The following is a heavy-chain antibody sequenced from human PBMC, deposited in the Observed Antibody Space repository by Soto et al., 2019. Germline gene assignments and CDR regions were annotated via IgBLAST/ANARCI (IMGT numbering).Heavy chain of an antibody. J-gene: IGHJ4*02. D-gene: IGHD4-17*01. CDR2: ITDNVGST. CDR1: AFTFRRDG. V-gene: IGHV3-23*01. Sequence: QTWGPLRSSCAAPAFTFRRDGMSWVRQAPGKGPEWVSLITDNVGSTHYADSVKGRFTISRDNTKNTLFLQMNSPKVEDTAVYYCAKERATTTAFDYWGQGAPVPVAS. CDR3: AKERATTTAFDY.